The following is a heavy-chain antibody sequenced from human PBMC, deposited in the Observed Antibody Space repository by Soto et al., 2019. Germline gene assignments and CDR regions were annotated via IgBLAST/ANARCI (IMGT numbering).Heavy chain of an antibody. V-gene: IGHV3-23*01. CDR2: IGGGGGGST. J-gene: IGHJ4*02. D-gene: IGHD1-20*01. CDR1: GFTFNNYA. Sequence: PGGSLRLSCVASGFTFNNYAMSWVRQAPGKGLEWVSTIGGGGGGSTYYADSVKGRFTISRDNSKDTLYVQMNSLRAEDTALYYCAKENSRITGTATDYWGQGTLVTVSS. CDR3: AKENSRITGTATDY.